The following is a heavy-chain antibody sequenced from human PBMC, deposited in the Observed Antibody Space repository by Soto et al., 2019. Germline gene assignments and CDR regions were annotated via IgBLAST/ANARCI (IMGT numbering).Heavy chain of an antibody. D-gene: IGHD4-17*01. CDR1: GGSVSSGSYY. CDR3: ARRYGRAFDI. CDR2: IHYGGST. J-gene: IGHJ3*02. V-gene: IGHV4-61*01. Sequence: SETLSLTCTVSGGSVSSGSYYWSWIRQPPGKGLEWIGNIHYGGSTNYNPSLKSRVTISVDTSKNQFSLKLSSVTAADTAVYSCARRYGRAFDIWGQGTMVTVSS.